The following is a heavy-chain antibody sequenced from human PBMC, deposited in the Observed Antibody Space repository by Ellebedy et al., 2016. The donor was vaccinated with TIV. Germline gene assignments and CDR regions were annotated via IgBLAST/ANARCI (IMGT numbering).Heavy chain of an antibody. Sequence: AASVKVSCKASGYAFINYAIHWVRQAPGQRPEWMGWISGGNDNRKYLEKLQGRVTMTKDTSASTAYMELNSLRSEDTAVYYCTRQMTAIGGGFDPWGQGTLVTVSS. CDR1: GYAFINYA. D-gene: IGHD5-18*01. CDR2: ISGGNDNR. V-gene: IGHV1-3*01. J-gene: IGHJ5*02. CDR3: TRQMTAIGGGFDP.